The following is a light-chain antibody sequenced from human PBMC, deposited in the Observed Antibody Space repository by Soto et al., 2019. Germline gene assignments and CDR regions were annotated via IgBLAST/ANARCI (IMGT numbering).Light chain of an antibody. CDR3: QQSYNTLLPWT. CDR2: DAS. Sequence: DIQMTQSPSSLSASVGDTVTITCRASQTITTYLNWYQQKPGKAPDLLIFDASTLQSGVPSRFSGSGSGTDFTLTIRGLQPEDFATYFCQQSYNTLLPWTFGQGTKVEIK. CDR1: QTITTY. V-gene: IGKV1-39*01. J-gene: IGKJ1*01.